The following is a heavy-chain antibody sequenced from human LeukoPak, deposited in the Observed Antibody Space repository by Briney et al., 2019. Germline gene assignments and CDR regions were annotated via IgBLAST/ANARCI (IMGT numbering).Heavy chain of an antibody. CDR1: GGSFSGYY. D-gene: IGHD2-2*01. CDR2: INHSGST. Sequence: SETLSLTCAVYGGSFSGYYWSWIRQPPGKGLEWIGEINHSGSTNYNPSLKSRVTISVDTSKNQFSLKLSSVTAADTAVYYCARRYRCSSTSCLSNFDYWGQGTLVTVSS. CDR3: ARRYRCSSTSCLSNFDY. V-gene: IGHV4-34*01. J-gene: IGHJ4*02.